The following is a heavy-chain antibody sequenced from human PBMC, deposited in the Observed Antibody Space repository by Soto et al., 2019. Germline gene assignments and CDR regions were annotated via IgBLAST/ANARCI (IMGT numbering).Heavy chain of an antibody. J-gene: IGHJ4*02. CDR3: AKHGDSITRTKPLHY. Sequence: GGALRLSGAASGFTFISYAMCWVRQAPGKGLEWVSSISVSGDRTFYADSVKGRFTISRDNSRNTLHLQMNSLRAEDTAVYYCAKHGDSITRTKPLHYWGQGTLVTVSS. V-gene: IGHV3-23*01. CDR1: GFTFISYA. CDR2: ISVSGDRT. D-gene: IGHD2-2*01.